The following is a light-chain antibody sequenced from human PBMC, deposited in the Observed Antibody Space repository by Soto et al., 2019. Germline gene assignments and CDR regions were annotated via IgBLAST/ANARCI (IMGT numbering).Light chain of an antibody. CDR1: QSVGSNY. V-gene: IGKV3-20*01. J-gene: IGKJ3*01. CDR2: GAS. Sequence: EIVLTQSPVTMSFSPAERATLYCRASQSVGSNYLAWYQQKPGQAPRVLIYGASSRATGIPDRFSGSGSGADFTLTISRLEPEDFAVYYCQQYTTSPFTFGPGT. CDR3: QQYTTSPFT.